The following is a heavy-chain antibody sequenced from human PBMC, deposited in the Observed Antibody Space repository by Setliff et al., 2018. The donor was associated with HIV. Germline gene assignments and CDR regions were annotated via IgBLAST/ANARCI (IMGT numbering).Heavy chain of an antibody. V-gene: IGHV1-18*01. CDR3: ARVQTMAVAGTQYYYMDV. Sequence: GASVKVSCKASGYTFTTYGFSWVRQAPGQGLEWMGWISVYNGNINYAQKLQGRVTMTTDTSTSTAYMELRSLRSDDTAVYYCARVQTMAVAGTQYYYMDVWGKGTTVTVSS. D-gene: IGHD6-19*01. J-gene: IGHJ6*03. CDR1: GYTFTTYG. CDR2: ISVYNGNI.